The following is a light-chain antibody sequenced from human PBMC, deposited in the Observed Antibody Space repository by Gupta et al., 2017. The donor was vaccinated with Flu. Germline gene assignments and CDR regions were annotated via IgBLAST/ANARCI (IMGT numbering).Light chain of an antibody. CDR3: QSADSSGTYQV. Sequence: SYELTQPPSVSVSPGQTARITCSGDALPKQYAYWYQQKPGQAPVLVLYKDSERPSGIPERFSGSSSGTTVTLTIXGXQAEDEXDYYCQSADSSGTYQVFGGGTKLTVL. CDR1: ALPKQY. V-gene: IGLV3-25*02. CDR2: KDS. J-gene: IGLJ3*02.